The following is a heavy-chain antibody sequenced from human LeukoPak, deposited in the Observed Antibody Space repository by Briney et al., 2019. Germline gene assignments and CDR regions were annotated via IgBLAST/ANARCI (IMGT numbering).Heavy chain of an antibody. CDR1: GGTFSSYA. CDR2: IIPIFGTA. CDR3: ARDQVVAGTVPDY. V-gene: IGHV1-69*05. J-gene: IGHJ4*02. Sequence: GSSVKVSCKASGGTFSSYAISWVRQAPGQGLEGMGRIIPIFGTANYAQKFQGRVTITTDESTSTAYMELSSLRSEDTAVYYCARDQVVAGTVPDYWGQGTLVTVSS. D-gene: IGHD6-19*01.